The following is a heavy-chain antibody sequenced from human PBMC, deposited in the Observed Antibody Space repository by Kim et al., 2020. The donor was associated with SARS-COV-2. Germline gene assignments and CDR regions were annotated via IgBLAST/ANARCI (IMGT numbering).Heavy chain of an antibody. D-gene: IGHD3-22*01. J-gene: IGHJ5*02. Sequence: FQGRVTMTEDTSTDTAYMELSSLRSEDTAVYYCATRLPDYYDSSGNWFDPWGQGTLVTVSS. V-gene: IGHV1-24*01. CDR3: ATRLPDYYDSSGNWFDP.